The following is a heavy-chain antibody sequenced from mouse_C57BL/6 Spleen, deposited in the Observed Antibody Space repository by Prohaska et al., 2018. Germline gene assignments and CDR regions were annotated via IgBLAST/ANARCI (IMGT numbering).Heavy chain of an antibody. CDR2: INPYNGDT. Sequence: VKQSHGKSLEWIGVINPYNGDTSYNQKFKGKATLTVDKSSSTAYMELNSLTSEDSAVYYCARDSNYEGAMDYWGQGTSVTVSS. V-gene: IGHV1-19*01. D-gene: IGHD2-5*01. J-gene: IGHJ4*01. CDR3: ARDSNYEGAMDY.